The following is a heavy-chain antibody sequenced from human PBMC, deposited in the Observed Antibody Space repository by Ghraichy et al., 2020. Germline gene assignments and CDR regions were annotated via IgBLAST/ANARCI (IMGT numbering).Heavy chain of an antibody. CDR3: ARGRIEGVTGYYFDN. V-gene: IGHV4-61*01. D-gene: IGHD1-26*01. Sequence: SQTLSLTCVVSGGSVSSGSYYWNWIRQPPGKGLAWIGYIYDSGSTDYNPSLKSRVTIAADTSKNQFSLKLSSVTAADTAVYYCARGRIEGVTGYYFDNWGQGTLVTDSS. J-gene: IGHJ4*02. CDR1: GGSVSSGSYY. CDR2: IYDSGST.